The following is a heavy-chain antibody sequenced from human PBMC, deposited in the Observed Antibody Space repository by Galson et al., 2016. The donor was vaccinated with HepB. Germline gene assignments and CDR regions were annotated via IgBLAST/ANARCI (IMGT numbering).Heavy chain of an antibody. D-gene: IGHD2-2*01. V-gene: IGHV3-23*01. CDR2: ISGNGGFT. CDR3: AATPATPADFVVVPTAPLDN. J-gene: IGHJ4*02. Sequence: LRLSCAASGFTFSSFAMSWVRQAPGKGLELVSSISGNGGFTIYEDSVEGRFTISRDNSKNTLYLQMNSLRAEDTAIYYCAATPATPADFVVVPTAPLDNWGQGTLVTVSS. CDR1: GFTFSSFA.